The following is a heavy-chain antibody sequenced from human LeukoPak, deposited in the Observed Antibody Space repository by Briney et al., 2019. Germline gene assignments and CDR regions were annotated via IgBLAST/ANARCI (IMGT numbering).Heavy chain of an antibody. CDR2: ISGSGGST. CDR1: GFTFSSYA. Sequence: GGSLRLSCAASGFTFSSYAMSWVRQAPGKGLEWVSAISGSGGSTYYADSVKGRFTISRDNSKNTLYLQMNSLRAEDTAVYYCARGGYSYGQIAYWGQGTLVIVSS. CDR3: ARGGYSYGQIAY. V-gene: IGHV3-23*01. J-gene: IGHJ4*02. D-gene: IGHD5-18*01.